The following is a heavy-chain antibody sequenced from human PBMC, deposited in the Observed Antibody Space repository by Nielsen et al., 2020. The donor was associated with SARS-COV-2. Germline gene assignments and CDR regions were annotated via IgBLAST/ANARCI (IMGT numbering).Heavy chain of an antibody. V-gene: IGHV3-23*01. CDR3: ARDRGYYDSSGYYYAYYYYGMDV. CDR2: ISGSGGST. J-gene: IGHJ6*02. Sequence: GESLKISCAASGFTFSSYAMSWVRQAPGKGLEWVSAISGSGGSTYYADSVKGRFTISRDNSKNTLYLQMNSLRAEDTAVYYCARDRGYYDSSGYYYAYYYYGMDVWGQGTTVTVSS. CDR1: GFTFSSYA. D-gene: IGHD3-22*01.